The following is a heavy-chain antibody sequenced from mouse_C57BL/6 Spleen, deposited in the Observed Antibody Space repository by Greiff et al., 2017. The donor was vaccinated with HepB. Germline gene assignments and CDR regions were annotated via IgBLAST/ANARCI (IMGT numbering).Heavy chain of an antibody. CDR1: GYSITSGYY. Sequence: EVKLQESGPGLVKPSQSLSLTCSVTGYSITSGYYWNWIRQFPGNKLEWMGYISYDGSNNYNPSLKNRISITRDTSKNQFFLKLNSVTTEDTATYYCAREGYYDYSFFDYWGQGTTLTVSS. J-gene: IGHJ2*01. CDR3: AREGYYDYSFFDY. D-gene: IGHD2-4*01. V-gene: IGHV3-6*01. CDR2: ISYDGSN.